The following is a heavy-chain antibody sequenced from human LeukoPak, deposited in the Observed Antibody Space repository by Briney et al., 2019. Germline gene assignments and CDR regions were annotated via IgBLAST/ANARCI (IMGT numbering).Heavy chain of an antibody. CDR1: GGSISSYY. J-gene: IGHJ4*02. V-gene: IGHV4-59*01. D-gene: IGHD3-10*01. CDR3: ARVTYGSGTYGAFDY. Sequence: SETLSLTCTVSGGSISSYYWSWIRQPPGKGLEWIGYIYYSGSTNYNPSLKSRVTISVDTSKNQFSLKLSSVTAADTAVYYCARVTYGSGTYGAFDYWGQGTLVTVSS. CDR2: IYYSGST.